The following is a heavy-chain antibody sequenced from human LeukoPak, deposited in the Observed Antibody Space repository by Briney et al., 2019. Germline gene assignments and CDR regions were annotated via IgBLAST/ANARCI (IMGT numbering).Heavy chain of an antibody. V-gene: IGHV1-2*02. J-gene: IGHJ6*02. CDR1: GYTFTTSY. CDR3: TRDLCTSFNCYKNTSHGMDV. Sequence: ASVKVSCKASGYTFTTSYIHWVRRAPGQGLEWMGWTNPNSGVTESPQKFQGRVTMTRDTSSRTAYMELSRLTSDDTAVYYCTRDLCTSFNCYKNTSHGMDVWGQGTTATVSS. D-gene: IGHD2-2*02. CDR2: TNPNSGVT.